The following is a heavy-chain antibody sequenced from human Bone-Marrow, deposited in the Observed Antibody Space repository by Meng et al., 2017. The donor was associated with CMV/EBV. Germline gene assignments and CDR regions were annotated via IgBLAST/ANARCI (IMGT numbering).Heavy chain of an antibody. V-gene: IGHV5-51*01. CDR2: IYPGYSDT. J-gene: IGHJ4*02. CDR3: ARHRRGTRILNY. CDR1: GYSFTSYW. Sequence: KVSCKGSGYSFTSYWIGWVRQRPGKGLEWMGIIYPGYSDTRYSPSFQGQVTISADKSISTAYPQWSSLNASDTAMYYCARHRRGTRILNYWGQGTLVTVSS. D-gene: IGHD3-16*01.